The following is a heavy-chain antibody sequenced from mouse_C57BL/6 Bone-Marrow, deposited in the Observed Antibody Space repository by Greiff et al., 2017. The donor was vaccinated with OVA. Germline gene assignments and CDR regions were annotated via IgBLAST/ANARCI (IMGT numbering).Heavy chain of an antibody. V-gene: IGHV3-6*01. J-gene: IGHJ2*01. D-gene: IGHD2-1*01. CDR2: ISYDGSN. CDR3: ARLYYGNSFPYYFDY. Sequence: EVQLQQSGPGLVKPSQSLSLTCSVTGYSITSGYYWNWIRQFPGNKLEWMGYISYDGSNNYNPSLKNRITITRDTSKNQFFLKLNSVTTEDTATYYCARLYYGNSFPYYFDYWGQGTTLTVSS. CDR1: GYSITSGYY.